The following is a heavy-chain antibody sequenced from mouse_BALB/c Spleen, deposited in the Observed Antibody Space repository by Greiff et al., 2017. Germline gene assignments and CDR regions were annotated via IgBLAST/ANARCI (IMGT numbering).Heavy chain of an antibody. Sequence: QVQLQQSGPQLVRPGASVKISCKASGYSFTSYWMHWVKQRPGQGLEWIGMIDPSDSETRLNQKFKDKATLTVDKSSSTAYMQLSSPTSEDSAVYYCARGGYGVERDYWGQGTSVTVSS. V-gene: IGHV1S127*01. CDR2: IDPSDSET. D-gene: IGHD2-2*01. J-gene: IGHJ4*01. CDR1: GYSFTSYW. CDR3: ARGGYGVERDY.